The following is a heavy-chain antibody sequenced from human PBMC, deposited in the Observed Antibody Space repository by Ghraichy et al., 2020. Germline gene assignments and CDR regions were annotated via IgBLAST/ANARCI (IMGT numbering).Heavy chain of an antibody. V-gene: IGHV1-2*02. CDR2: INPNSGGT. CDR3: ASQIAVAGFDY. Sequence: ASVKVSCKAPGYTFTGYYMHWVRQAPGQGLEWMGWINPNSGGTNYAQKFQGRVIMTRDTSISTAYMELSRLRSDDTAVYSCASQIAVAGFDYWGQGTLVTLSS. CDR1: GYTFTGYY. J-gene: IGHJ4*02. D-gene: IGHD6-19*01.